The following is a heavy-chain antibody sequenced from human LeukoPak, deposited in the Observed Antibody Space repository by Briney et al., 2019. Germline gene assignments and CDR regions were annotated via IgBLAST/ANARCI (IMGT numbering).Heavy chain of an antibody. D-gene: IGHD4-17*01. CDR1: GFTFSSYA. CDR2: ISGSGGST. J-gene: IGHJ4*02. V-gene: IGHV3-23*01. Sequence: PGGSMRLSCAASGFTFSSYAMSWVRQAPGEGLEWVSAISGSGGSTYYADSVKGRFTISRDNSKNTLYLQMNSLRAEDTAVYYCARDFGYGDLVIYFDYWGQGTLVTVSS. CDR3: ARDFGYGDLVIYFDY.